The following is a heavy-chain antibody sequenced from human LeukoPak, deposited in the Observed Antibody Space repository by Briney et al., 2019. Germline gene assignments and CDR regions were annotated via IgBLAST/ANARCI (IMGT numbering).Heavy chain of an antibody. CDR3: VRDKGGRSGAIYYDAFDV. J-gene: IGHJ3*01. Sequence: GGSLRLSCAASGFTFSNYWMSWVRQAPGKGLEWVANINKDGSEKYYVDSVKGRFTISRDNAKNSLYLQMNSLRAEDTAVYYCVRDKGGRSGAIYYDAFDVWGQGTMVTVSS. V-gene: IGHV3-7*01. CDR1: GFTFSNYW. D-gene: IGHD1-26*01. CDR2: INKDGSEK.